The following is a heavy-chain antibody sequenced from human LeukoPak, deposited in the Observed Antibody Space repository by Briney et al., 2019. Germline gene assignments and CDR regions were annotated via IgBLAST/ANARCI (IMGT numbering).Heavy chain of an antibody. Sequence: SETLSLTXTVSGGSICSSSYYWGWISQPPGKGLQWIGSIYYSGSTYYNPSLKSRVTISVDTSKNQFSLKLSSVTAADTAVYYCARQYCSGGSCGFDYWGQGTLVTVSS. J-gene: IGHJ4*02. CDR1: GGSICSSSYY. V-gene: IGHV4-39*01. D-gene: IGHD2-15*01. CDR3: ARQYCSGGSCGFDY. CDR2: IYYSGST.